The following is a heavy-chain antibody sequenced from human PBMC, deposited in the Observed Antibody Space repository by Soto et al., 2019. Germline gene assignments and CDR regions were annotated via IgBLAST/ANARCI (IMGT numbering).Heavy chain of an antibody. CDR2: INHSGGT. D-gene: IGHD6-13*01. J-gene: IGHJ4*02. CDR3: GGFRNSAAAGTRDY. Sequence: SETLSLTCAVYGGSFSGYYWSWIRQPPGKGLEWIGEINHSGGTNYNPSLKSRVTISVDTSKNQFSLKLSSVTAADTAVYYCGGFRNSAAAGTRDYCGQGTLVTAPQ. V-gene: IGHV4-34*01. CDR1: GGSFSGYY.